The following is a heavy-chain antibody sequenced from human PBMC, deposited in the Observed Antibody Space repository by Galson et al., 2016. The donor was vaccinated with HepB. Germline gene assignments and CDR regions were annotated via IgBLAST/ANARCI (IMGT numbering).Heavy chain of an antibody. V-gene: IGHV3-7*01. D-gene: IGHD6-19*01. CDR1: GFTFSAYW. CDR2: TNQDGSGK. Sequence: SLRLSCAASGFTFSAYWMAWIRQAPGKGLEWVANTNQDGSGKHYVDSAKGRFTVSRDNAKNSVFLDMTSLRAEDTAGYYCVSGYTSGIWGQGTTVTVSS. J-gene: IGHJ3*01. CDR3: VSGYTSGI.